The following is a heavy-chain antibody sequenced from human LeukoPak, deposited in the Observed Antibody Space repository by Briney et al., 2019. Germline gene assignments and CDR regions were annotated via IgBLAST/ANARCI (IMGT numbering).Heavy chain of an antibody. CDR3: ARDSSRLD. Sequence: ASVKVSCKASGYTFTSYGISWVRQAPGQGLEWMGWISGYNGHTKYAQKFQGRVTMTTDTSTSTAYMELRSLRSDDTAVYYCARDSSRLDWGQGTLVTVSS. D-gene: IGHD6-19*01. CDR2: ISGYNGHT. CDR1: GYTFTSYG. V-gene: IGHV1-18*01. J-gene: IGHJ4*02.